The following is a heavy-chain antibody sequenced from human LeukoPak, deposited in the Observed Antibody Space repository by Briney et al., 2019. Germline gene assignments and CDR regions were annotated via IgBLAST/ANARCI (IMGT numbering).Heavy chain of an antibody. Sequence: PGGSLRLSCAASGFTFSSYAMHWVRQAPGKGLEYVSAISSNGGSTYYANSVKGRFTISRDNSKNTLYLQMGSLRAEDMAVYYCARGRVVVVGAPSDYWGQGTLFTVSS. CDR2: ISSNGGST. J-gene: IGHJ4*02. CDR1: GFTFSSYA. CDR3: ARGRVVVVGAPSDY. D-gene: IGHD2-21*01. V-gene: IGHV3-64*01.